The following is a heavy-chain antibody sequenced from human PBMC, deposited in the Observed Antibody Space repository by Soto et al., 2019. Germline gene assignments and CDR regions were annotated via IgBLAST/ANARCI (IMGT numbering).Heavy chain of an antibody. CDR1: GYTFTDYY. CDR2: INPSGGSA. D-gene: IGHD3-16*01. CDR3: ARDHPLGGGPKRDFEY. Sequence: QVQLVQSGAEVKKPGASVKVSCKASGYTFTDYYIHWVRQAPGQGLEWMGLINPSGGSASYAQKFRGRATMTRDTSTSTVYMELSSLRSEDTAVYYCARDHPLGGGPKRDFEYWGQGTLVTVSS. V-gene: IGHV1-46*01. J-gene: IGHJ4*02.